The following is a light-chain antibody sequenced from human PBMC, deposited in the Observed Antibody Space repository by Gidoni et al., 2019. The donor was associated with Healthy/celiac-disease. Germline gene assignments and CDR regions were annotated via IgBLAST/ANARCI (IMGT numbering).Light chain of an antibody. CDR2: AAS. V-gene: IGKV1-39*01. J-gene: IGKJ2*01. CDR1: QSISSY. CDR3: QQSYSTPH. Sequence: DSQMTQSPSSLSASVGDRVTITCRASQSISSYLNWYQQKPGKAPKLLIYAASSLQSGVPSRFSGSGSGTDFTLTISRLQPEYFATYYCQQSYSTPHFGQGTKLEIK.